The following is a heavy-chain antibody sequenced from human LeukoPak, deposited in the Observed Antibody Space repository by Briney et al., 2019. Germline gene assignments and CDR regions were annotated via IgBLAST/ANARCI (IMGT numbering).Heavy chain of an antibody. D-gene: IGHD6-13*01. CDR1: GFTFGDYA. V-gene: IGHV3-49*04. Sequence: GGSLRLSCTASGFTFGDYAMSWVRQAPEKGLEWVGFIISKAFGGTTEYAASVKGRFTISRDDSKSIAYLQMNSLKTEDTAVYYCTRDWARIAAAGTAAFDIWGQGTMVTVSS. CDR2: IISKAFGGTT. J-gene: IGHJ3*02. CDR3: TRDWARIAAAGTAAFDI.